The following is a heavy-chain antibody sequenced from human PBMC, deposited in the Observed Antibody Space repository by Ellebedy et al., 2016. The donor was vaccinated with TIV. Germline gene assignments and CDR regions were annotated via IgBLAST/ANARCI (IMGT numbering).Heavy chain of an antibody. CDR2: INTDNADT. CDR1: GYTFTTYT. D-gene: IGHD1-26*01. J-gene: IGHJ5*01. CDR3: ARPSRTMAATTDWFDF. Sequence: ASVKVSCXASGYTFTTYTVYWVRQAPGQRLEWMGWINTDNADTTYSQKFQGRVTITRDTSASTVSMELSSLRSEDTAVYSCARPSRTMAATTDWFDFWGQGTPVTVSS. V-gene: IGHV1-3*04.